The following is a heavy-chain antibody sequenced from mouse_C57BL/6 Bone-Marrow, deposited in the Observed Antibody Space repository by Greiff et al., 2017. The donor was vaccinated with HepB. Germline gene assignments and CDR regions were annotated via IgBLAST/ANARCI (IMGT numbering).Heavy chain of an antibody. CDR2: ISYDGSN. Sequence: EVQLQESGPGLVKPSQSLSLTCSVTGYSITSGYYWNWIRQFPGNKLEWMGYISYDGSNNYNPFLKNRISITRDTSKNQFFLKLNSVTTEDTATYYCARDRGHVYYGNYGYWGQGTTLTVSS. CDR3: ARDRGHVYYGNYGY. J-gene: IGHJ2*01. V-gene: IGHV3-6*01. CDR1: GYSITSGYY. D-gene: IGHD2-1*01.